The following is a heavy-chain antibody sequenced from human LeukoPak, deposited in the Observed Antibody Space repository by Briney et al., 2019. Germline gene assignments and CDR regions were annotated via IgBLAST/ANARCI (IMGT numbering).Heavy chain of an antibody. CDR3: ASSTQISKYADY. J-gene: IGHJ4*02. D-gene: IGHD2-2*01. Sequence: GGSLRLSCAASGFTFSSYWMHWVRQARGKGLVWVSRINSDGSITTYADSVRGRFTISRDNAKSTLYLQMNSLRAEDTAVYYCASSTQISKYADYWGQGALVTVSS. V-gene: IGHV3-74*01. CDR1: GFTFSSYW. CDR2: INSDGSIT.